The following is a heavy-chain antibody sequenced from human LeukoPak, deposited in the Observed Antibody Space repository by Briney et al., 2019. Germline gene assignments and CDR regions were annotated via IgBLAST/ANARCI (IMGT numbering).Heavy chain of an antibody. CDR3: ARGDCSSTSCWFDP. D-gene: IGHD2-2*01. V-gene: IGHV3-74*01. J-gene: IGHJ5*02. CDR2: INSDGSST. CDR1: GFTFSTYW. Sequence: GGSLRLSCAASGFTFSTYWMHWVRQAPGKGLMWVSRINSDGSSTNYADSVKGRFTISRDNAKNTPYLQMNNLRAEDTAVYYCARGDCSSTSCWFDPWGQGTLVPVSS.